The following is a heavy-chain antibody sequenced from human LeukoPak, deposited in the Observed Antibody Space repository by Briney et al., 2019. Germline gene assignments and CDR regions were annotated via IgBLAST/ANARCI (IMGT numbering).Heavy chain of an antibody. V-gene: IGHV3-33*06. J-gene: IGHJ4*02. CDR3: AKGSSGSYGASSFDY. CDR2: IWYDGSNK. CDR1: GFTFSSYG. Sequence: GRSLRLSCAASGFTFSSYGMHWVRQAPGKGLEWVAVIWYDGSNKYYADSVKGRFTISRDNSKNTLYLQMNSLRAEDTAVYYCAKGSSGSYGASSFDYWGQGTLVTVSS. D-gene: IGHD1-26*01.